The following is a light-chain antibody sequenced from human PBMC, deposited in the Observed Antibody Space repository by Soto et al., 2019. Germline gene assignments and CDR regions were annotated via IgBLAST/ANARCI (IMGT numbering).Light chain of an antibody. CDR3: QQYDGYPWT. V-gene: IGKV1-5*01. CDR2: DAS. J-gene: IGKJ1*01. CDR1: QGISSW. Sequence: DIQMTQSPSTLSASVGDRVTITCRASQGISSWLAWYQQKPGKAPNLLIYDASSLKSGVPSRFSGSGSGTEFTLTISSLQPDDFTTYYCQQYDGYPWTFGPGTKVDIK.